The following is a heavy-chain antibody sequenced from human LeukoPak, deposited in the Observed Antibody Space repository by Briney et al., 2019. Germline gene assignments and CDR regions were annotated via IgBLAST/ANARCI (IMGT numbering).Heavy chain of an antibody. CDR3: ARGLRYYGSGSKRRFDP. Sequence: PSETLSLTCTVSGYSISSGFHWGWIRQPPGKGLEWIGNIFHNGSTYYNPSLKGRVTMSVDTSKNYFSLKMGSVTAADTAVYYCARGLRYYGSGSKRRFDPWGQGTLVTVSS. V-gene: IGHV4-38-2*02. CDR1: GYSISSGFH. J-gene: IGHJ5*02. D-gene: IGHD3-10*01. CDR2: IFHNGST.